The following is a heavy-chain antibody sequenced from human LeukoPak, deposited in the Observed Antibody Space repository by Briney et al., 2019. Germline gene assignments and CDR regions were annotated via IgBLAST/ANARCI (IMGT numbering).Heavy chain of an antibody. CDR3: ARDRTARLGYCSSTSCYTPDY. D-gene: IGHD2-2*02. CDR2: ISAYNGNT. Sequence: ASVKVSCKASGYTFTSYGISWVRQAPGQGLEWMGWISAYNGNTNYAQKLQGRVTMTTDTSTSTAYMELRSLRSDDTAVYYCARDRTARLGYCSSTSCYTPDYWGQGTLVTVSS. V-gene: IGHV1-18*01. J-gene: IGHJ4*02. CDR1: GYTFTSYG.